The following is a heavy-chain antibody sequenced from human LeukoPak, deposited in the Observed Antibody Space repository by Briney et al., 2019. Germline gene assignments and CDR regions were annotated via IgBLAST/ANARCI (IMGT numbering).Heavy chain of an antibody. D-gene: IGHD3-16*01. V-gene: IGHV3-23*01. J-gene: IGHJ5*02. Sequence: GGSLRLSCAASGFTFSSYWMHWVRQAPGKGLEWVSAVTGPGDTTYYADSVKGRFFMSREDSKTTVYLQMNSLRAEDTAIYYCAKGAEIDLWGQGTLVTVSS. CDR2: VTGPGDTT. CDR1: GFTFSSYW. CDR3: AKGAEIDL.